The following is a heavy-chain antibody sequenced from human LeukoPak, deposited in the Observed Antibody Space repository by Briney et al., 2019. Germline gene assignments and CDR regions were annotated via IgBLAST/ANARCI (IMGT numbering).Heavy chain of an antibody. V-gene: IGHV4-34*01. CDR2: INHSGST. CDR3: AGVPFNAAFDI. Sequence: SETLSLTCAVYGGSFSGYYWSWIRQPPGKGLEWIGEINHSGSTNYNPSLKSRVTISVDTSKNQFSLKLSSVTAADTAVYYCAGVPFNAAFDIWGQGTMVTVSS. D-gene: IGHD2-8*01. J-gene: IGHJ3*02. CDR1: GGSFSGYY.